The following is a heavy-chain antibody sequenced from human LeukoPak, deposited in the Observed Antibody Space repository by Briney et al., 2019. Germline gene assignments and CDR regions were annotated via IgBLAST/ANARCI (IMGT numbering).Heavy chain of an antibody. J-gene: IGHJ4*02. CDR2: IRSSGKDI. V-gene: IGHV3-48*02. Sequence: QPGGLSRLTCADSGFIFSDYNMNSVRQAPRKGLAWISYIRSSGKDISDENYDEAVFTISRDNARKSQYLQMNSLRDEDTAMYFCASGGGPLGILFVFWAQGILHRLL. CDR3: ASGGGPLGILFVF. D-gene: IGHD3-16*01. CDR1: GFIFSDYN.